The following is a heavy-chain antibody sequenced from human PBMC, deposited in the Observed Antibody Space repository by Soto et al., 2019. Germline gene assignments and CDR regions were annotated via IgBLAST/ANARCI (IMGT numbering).Heavy chain of an antibody. CDR1: GGSISSGGYY. Sequence: SETQSLTCTVSGGSISSGGYYWSWIRQHPGKGLEWIGYIYYSGSTYYNPSLKSRVTISVDTSKNQFSLKLSSVTAADTAVYYCARIPGITMVRGVIIRGYYFDYWGQGTLVTVSS. D-gene: IGHD3-10*01. V-gene: IGHV4-31*03. J-gene: IGHJ4*02. CDR2: IYYSGST. CDR3: ARIPGITMVRGVIIRGYYFDY.